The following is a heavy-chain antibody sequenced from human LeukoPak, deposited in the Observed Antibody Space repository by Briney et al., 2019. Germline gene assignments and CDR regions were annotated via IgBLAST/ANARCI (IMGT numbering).Heavy chain of an antibody. CDR2: ISHHGSTT. CDR3: ARGVGKWKLLPLDL. D-gene: IGHD1-26*01. V-gene: IGHV3-30*04. Sequence: GGSLRLSCAASGFSLSNHAVHWVRQAPGKGLEWVTIISHHGSTTHYADSVQGRFTISRDNSKNTVFLQMSSLRRDDTAVYYCARGVGKWKLLPLDLWGRGALITVSS. J-gene: IGHJ5*02. CDR1: GFSLSNHA.